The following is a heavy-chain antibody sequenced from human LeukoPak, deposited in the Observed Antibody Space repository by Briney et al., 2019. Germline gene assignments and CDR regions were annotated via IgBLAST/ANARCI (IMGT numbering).Heavy chain of an antibody. CDR3: ARQGDYYDSSGYYYTSFDY. CDR1: GGSFSGYY. D-gene: IGHD3-22*01. J-gene: IGHJ4*02. Sequence: SETLSLTCAVYGGSFSGYYWSWIRQPPGKGLEWIGEINHSGSTNYNPSLKSRVTISVDTSKNQFSLKLSSVTAADTAVYYCARQGDYYDSSGYYYTSFDYWGQGTLVTVSS. V-gene: IGHV4-34*01. CDR2: INHSGST.